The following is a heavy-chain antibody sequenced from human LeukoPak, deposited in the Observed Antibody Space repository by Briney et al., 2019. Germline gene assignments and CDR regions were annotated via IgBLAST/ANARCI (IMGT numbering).Heavy chain of an antibody. Sequence: ASVKVSCKASGYTFTSYYMHWVRQAPGQGLEWMGIINPSGGSTSYAQKFQGRVTMTRDTSTNTVYMELSSLRSEDTALYYCAKDSYSNPVGGVDYWGQGTLVTVSS. V-gene: IGHV1-46*01. J-gene: IGHJ4*02. CDR1: GYTFTSYY. CDR2: INPSGGST. D-gene: IGHD4-11*01. CDR3: AKDSYSNPVGGVDY.